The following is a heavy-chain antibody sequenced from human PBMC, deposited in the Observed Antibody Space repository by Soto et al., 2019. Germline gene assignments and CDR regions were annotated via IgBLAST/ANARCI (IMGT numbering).Heavy chain of an antibody. J-gene: IGHJ4*02. CDR1: GNTFTYRY. Sequence: QMQLVQSGAEVKKTGSSVTVSCKALGNTFTYRYLHWVRQAPGQALQRMGWITPFSGDVDYAKMFKERVLITRGGSINTAYMQMSSMRSEDTAMYFCAGGGSGSGPFNWELHDQRGQGTLVTVSS. D-gene: IGHD1-26*01. V-gene: IGHV1-45*02. CDR3: AGGGSGSGPFNWELHDQ. CDR2: ITPFSGDV.